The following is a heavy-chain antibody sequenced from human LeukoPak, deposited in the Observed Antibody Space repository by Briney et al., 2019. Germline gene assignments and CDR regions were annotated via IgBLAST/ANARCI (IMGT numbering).Heavy chain of an antibody. D-gene: IGHD6-13*01. Sequence: ASVTVSFTASGYTFTSYGISWVRQAPGQGLEWMGWISAYNGNTNYAQKLQGRVTMTTDTSTSTAYMELRSLRSDDTAVYYCARVSSSWYSREDYWGQGTLVTVSS. J-gene: IGHJ4*02. CDR2: ISAYNGNT. V-gene: IGHV1-18*01. CDR1: GYTFTSYG. CDR3: ARVSSSWYSREDY.